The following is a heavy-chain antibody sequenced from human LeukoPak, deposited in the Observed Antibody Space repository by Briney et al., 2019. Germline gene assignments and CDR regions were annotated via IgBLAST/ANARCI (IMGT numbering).Heavy chain of an antibody. D-gene: IGHD5-12*01. V-gene: IGHV1-24*01. Sequence: ASVKVSCKVSGYTLTELSMHWVRQAPGKGLEWIGGFDPEDGETIHAQKFQGKVTMTEDTSTDTAYMELSSLRSEDTAVYCCATASPGYDFSFDYWGQGTLVTVSS. J-gene: IGHJ4*02. CDR1: GYTLTELS. CDR3: ATASPGYDFSFDY. CDR2: FDPEDGET.